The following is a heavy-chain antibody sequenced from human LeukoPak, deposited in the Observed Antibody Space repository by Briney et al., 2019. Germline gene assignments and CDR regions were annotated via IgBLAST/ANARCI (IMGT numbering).Heavy chain of an antibody. CDR3: AGLAFDPIYDSSGYWGYYFDY. D-gene: IGHD3-22*01. CDR1: GGSISSGSYY. Sequence: PSQTLSLTCTVSGGSISSGSYYWSWIRQPAGKGLEWNGRNYNSGNTNYIPSIKSPVTISVDTSKNQFSLKLSSVTAADTAVYYCAGLAFDPIYDSSGYWGYYFDYWGQGTLVTVSS. J-gene: IGHJ4*02. CDR2: NYNSGNT. V-gene: IGHV4-61*02.